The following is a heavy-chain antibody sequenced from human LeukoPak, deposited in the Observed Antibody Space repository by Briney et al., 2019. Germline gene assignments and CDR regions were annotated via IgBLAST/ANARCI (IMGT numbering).Heavy chain of an antibody. J-gene: IGHJ6*02. Sequence: SETLSLTCTVSGGYISSYYWSWIRQPPGKGLEWIGYIYDSGSTNYNPSLKSRVTISVDTSKNQFSLKLSSVTAADTAVYYCARVGEYSSSWSPSTYYYYGMDVWGQGTTVTVSS. D-gene: IGHD6-13*01. CDR3: ARVGEYSSSWSPSTYYYYGMDV. V-gene: IGHV4-59*01. CDR2: IYDSGST. CDR1: GGYISSYY.